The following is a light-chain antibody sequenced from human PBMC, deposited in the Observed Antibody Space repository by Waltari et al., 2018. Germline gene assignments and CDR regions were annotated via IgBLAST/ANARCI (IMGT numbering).Light chain of an antibody. Sequence: DIQMTQSPSSLSASVGDRVTITCRASQDITNFLNWYQQKPKEPPRRLIYDASTLEYGVPPRFSGSGSGTVFTLTISSLQPEDFATYYCLHYHSAPYTFGPGTKVEIK. V-gene: IGKV1-27*01. CDR2: DAS. J-gene: IGKJ2*01. CDR3: LHYHSAPYT. CDR1: QDITNF.